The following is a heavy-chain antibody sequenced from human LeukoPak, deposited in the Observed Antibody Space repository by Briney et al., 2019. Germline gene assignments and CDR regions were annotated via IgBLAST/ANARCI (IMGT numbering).Heavy chain of an antibody. CDR3: ARDLNPMTTVTTIGF. CDR1: GYTFTIYG. Sequence: ASVTVSCKASGYTFTIYGISWVRQAPGQGLEWMGWISAYNGNTNYAQKLQGRVTMTTDTSTSTAYMELRSLRSDDTAVYYCARDLNPMTTVTTIGFWGQGTLVTVSS. CDR2: ISAYNGNT. J-gene: IGHJ4*02. V-gene: IGHV1-18*01. D-gene: IGHD4-17*01.